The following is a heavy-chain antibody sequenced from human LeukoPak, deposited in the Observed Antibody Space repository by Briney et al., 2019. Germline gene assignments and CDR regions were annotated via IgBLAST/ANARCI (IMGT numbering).Heavy chain of an antibody. Sequence: GRSLRLSCAASAFTFSSYGMHWVRQAPGKGLEWVAVISYDGSDKYYADSVKGRFTISRDNSKNTLYLQMNSLRAEDTAVYYCAKDISGGDCPDYWGQGTLVTVSS. V-gene: IGHV3-30*18. CDR2: ISYDGSDK. CDR3: AKDISGGDCPDY. CDR1: AFTFSSYG. D-gene: IGHD2-21*02. J-gene: IGHJ4*02.